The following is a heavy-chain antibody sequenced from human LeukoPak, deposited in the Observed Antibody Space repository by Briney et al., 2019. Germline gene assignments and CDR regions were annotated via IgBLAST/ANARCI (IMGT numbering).Heavy chain of an antibody. J-gene: IGHJ4*02. D-gene: IGHD4-17*01. V-gene: IGHV4-4*09. CDR1: GGSTRSYY. CDR3: ARHLRAFREFDY. Sequence: SETLSLTCPVCGGSTRSYYWSWMRQPPGKGLEWIGYIYTSGCTNYNPSLKSRVTISVDTSKNQFSLKLSSVTAADTAVYYCARHLRAFREFDYWGQGTLVTVSS. CDR2: IYTSGCT.